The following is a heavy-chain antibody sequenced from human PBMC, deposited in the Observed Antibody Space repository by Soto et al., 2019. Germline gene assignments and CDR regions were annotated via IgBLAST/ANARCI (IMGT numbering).Heavy chain of an antibody. J-gene: IGHJ4*02. Sequence: GGSLRLSCTASGFTFDDYSMTWVRQIPGKGLEWVSTTNWNGATTAYADSVRGRFTISRDNAKNSLYLRLDTVTAEDTAFYHCARDSDDSTGYYDYWGQGTLVTVSS. CDR2: TNWNGATT. D-gene: IGHD4-4*01. V-gene: IGHV3-20*01. CDR1: GFTFDDYS. CDR3: ARDSDDSTGYYDY.